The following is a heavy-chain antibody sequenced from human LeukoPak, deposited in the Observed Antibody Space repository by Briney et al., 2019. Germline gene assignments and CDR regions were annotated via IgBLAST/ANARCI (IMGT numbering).Heavy chain of an antibody. CDR2: ISPSGGST. V-gene: IGHV1-46*01. D-gene: IGHD3-22*01. CDR3: AKDRNYYDSSGPWGGFDY. CDR1: GYTFTSNY. Sequence: ASVKVSCKAFGYTFTSNYMHWVRQAPGQGPEWMGVISPSGGSTTYAQKFQGRVTLTRDMSTSTVYMELSSLRSEDTAVYYCAKDRNYYDSSGPWGGFDYWGQGTLVTVSS. J-gene: IGHJ4*02.